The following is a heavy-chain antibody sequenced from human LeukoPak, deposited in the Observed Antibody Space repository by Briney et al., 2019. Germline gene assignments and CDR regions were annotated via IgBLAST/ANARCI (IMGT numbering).Heavy chain of an antibody. CDR2: IYSGGST. CDR3: ARVPGGSGYIYFQH. D-gene: IGHD3-22*01. J-gene: IGHJ1*01. V-gene: IGHV3-53*01. Sequence: GGSLRLSCAASGFTFSSYAMSWVRQAPGKGLGWVSVIYSGGSTYYADSVKGRFTISRDNSKNTLYLQMNSLRAEDTAVYYCARVPGGSGYIYFQHWGQGTLVTVSS. CDR1: GFTFSSYA.